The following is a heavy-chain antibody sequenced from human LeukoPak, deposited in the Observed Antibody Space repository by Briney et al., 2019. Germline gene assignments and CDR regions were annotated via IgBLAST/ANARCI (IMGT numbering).Heavy chain of an antibody. Sequence: ERLPFTSPAPGGSISCSYWRWIRQPRGERLGWIGYIYIRGIITYHPSLKRRGLMSLDPSKNQYSLKLRSGTAADTAVYYCVRQRIRYSSLSRDAVEIWGHRTMVTVSS. V-gene: IGHV4-4*09. CDR3: VRQRIRYSSLSRDAVEI. D-gene: IGHD6-13*01. J-gene: IGHJ3*02. CDR2: IYIRGII. CDR1: GGSISCSY.